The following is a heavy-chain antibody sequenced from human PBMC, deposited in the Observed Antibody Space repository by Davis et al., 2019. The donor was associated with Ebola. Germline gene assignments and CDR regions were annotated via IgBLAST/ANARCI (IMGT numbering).Heavy chain of an antibody. V-gene: IGHV4-34*01. CDR1: GGSFSGYY. J-gene: IGHJ4*02. CDR2: INHSGST. D-gene: IGHD1-26*01. CDR3: ARDRRVGATHDY. Sequence: MPSETLSLTCAVYGGSFSGYYWSWIRQPPGKGLEWIGEINHSGSTNYNPSLKSRVTISVDTSKNQFSLKLSSVTAEDTAVYYCARDRRVGATHDYWGQGTLVTVSS.